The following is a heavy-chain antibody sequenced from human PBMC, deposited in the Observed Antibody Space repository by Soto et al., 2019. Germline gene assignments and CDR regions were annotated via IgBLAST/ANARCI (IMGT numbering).Heavy chain of an antibody. D-gene: IGHD2-2*02. CDR2: INPSDSYT. CDR3: ARLGYCNGTSCYTFES. CDR1: GYSFTSYW. V-gene: IGHV5-10-1*01. J-gene: IGHJ4*02. Sequence: GESLKISCQGSGYSFTSYWIGWVRQRPGKVLEWMGRINPSDSYTTYSPSFQGHVTISTDKSFSTAYLQWSGLKASYTAMYYCARLGYCNGTSCYTFESWGQGTMVNVSS.